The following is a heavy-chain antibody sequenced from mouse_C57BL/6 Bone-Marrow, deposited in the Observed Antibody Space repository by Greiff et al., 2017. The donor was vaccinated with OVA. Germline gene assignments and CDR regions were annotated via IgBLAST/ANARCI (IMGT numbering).Heavy chain of an antibody. CDR1: GYTFTSYW. CDR3: AREYYGSSLHFDY. V-gene: IGHV1-69*01. CDR2: IDPSDSYT. Sequence: QVQLQQPGAELVMPGASVKLSCKASGYTFTSYWMHWVKQRPGQGLEWIGEIDPSDSYTNYNQQFKGKATLTVAKSSSTAYMQLSSLTSEDSAFYYCAREYYGSSLHFDYWGQGTTLTVSS. J-gene: IGHJ2*01. D-gene: IGHD1-1*01.